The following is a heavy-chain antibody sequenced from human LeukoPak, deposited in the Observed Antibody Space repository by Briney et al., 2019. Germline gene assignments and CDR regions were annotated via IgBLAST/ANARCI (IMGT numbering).Heavy chain of an antibody. Sequence: GGSLRLSCAASGFTFSTYAMTWVRQAPGKGLEWVSGINSNGDEIYYADSVRGQFTISRDNSNNALYLQMDSLRAEDTAVYYCANWIGSSSRDYWGQGTLVTVSS. V-gene: IGHV3-23*01. CDR1: GFTFSTYA. J-gene: IGHJ4*02. CDR3: ANWIGSSSRDY. D-gene: IGHD6-6*01. CDR2: INSNGDEI.